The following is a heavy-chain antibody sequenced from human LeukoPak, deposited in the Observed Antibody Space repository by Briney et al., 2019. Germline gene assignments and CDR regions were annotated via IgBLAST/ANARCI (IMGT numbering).Heavy chain of an antibody. Sequence: GGSLRLSCAASGITFSSSTMHWVRQAPGKGLEGVALISYDGNNKYCADSVKGRFTISRDNSKSTLYLQMNSLRAEDTAVYYCARVPGPIALAGDYFDYWGQGTLVTVSS. CDR2: ISYDGNNK. V-gene: IGHV3-30*04. J-gene: IGHJ4*02. CDR1: GITFSSST. D-gene: IGHD6-19*01. CDR3: ARVPGPIALAGDYFDY.